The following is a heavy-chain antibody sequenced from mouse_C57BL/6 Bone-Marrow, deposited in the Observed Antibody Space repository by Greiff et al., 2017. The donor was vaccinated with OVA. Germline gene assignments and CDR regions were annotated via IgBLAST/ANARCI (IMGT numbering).Heavy chain of an antibody. J-gene: IGHJ4*01. V-gene: IGHV1-55*01. CDR1: GYTFTSYW. CDR2: IYPGSGST. Sequence: QVQLQQPGAELVKPGASVKMSCKASGYTFTSYWITWVKQRPGQGLEWIGDIYPGSGSTNYNEKFKSKATLTVDTSSSTAYMQLISLTSEDSAVYYCARTIYDGSSYDWDVDAMDYWGQGTSVTVSS. CDR3: ARTIYDGSSYDWDVDAMDY. D-gene: IGHD1-1*01.